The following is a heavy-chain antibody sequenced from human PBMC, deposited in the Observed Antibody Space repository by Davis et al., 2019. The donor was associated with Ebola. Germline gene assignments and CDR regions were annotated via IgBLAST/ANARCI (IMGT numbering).Heavy chain of an antibody. CDR2: ISSSSSYI. V-gene: IGHV3-21*01. Sequence: PGGSLRLSCAASGFTFSSYSMNWVRQAPGKGLEWVSSISSSSSYIYYADSVKGRFTISRDNAKNSLYLQMNSLRAEDTAVYYCAVDYGDYFTFDYWGQGTLVTVSS. D-gene: IGHD4-17*01. CDR1: GFTFSSYS. CDR3: AVDYGDYFTFDY. J-gene: IGHJ4*02.